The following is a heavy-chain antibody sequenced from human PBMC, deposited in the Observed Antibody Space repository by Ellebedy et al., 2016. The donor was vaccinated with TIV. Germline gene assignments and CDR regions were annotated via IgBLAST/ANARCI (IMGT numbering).Heavy chain of an antibody. V-gene: IGHV3-30*18. CDR1: AFTFSAYG. CDR2: ISHDGSKT. D-gene: IGHD3-10*01. J-gene: IGHJ4*02. Sequence: PGGSLRLSCTASAFTFSAYGMHWVRQAPGKGMEWVAVISHDGSKTYYADSVQGRFTISRDSSKNTLYLQMNSLRVEDTAIYFCAKDSGRSGWISDYWGQGTLVTVSS. CDR3: AKDSGRSGWISDY.